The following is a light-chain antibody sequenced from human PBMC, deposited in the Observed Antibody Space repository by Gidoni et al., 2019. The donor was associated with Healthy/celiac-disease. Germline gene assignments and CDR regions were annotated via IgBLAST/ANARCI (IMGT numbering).Light chain of an antibody. CDR1: KGLSSY. CDR3: QQLNSYLIT. V-gene: IGKV1-9*01. Sequence: IQLTQSPSSLSASGGDRVTITCRASKGLSSYLAWYQQKPGKASKLLIYAASTLQSGVPSRFSGSGSGTDFTINISSLQPEDCATYYCQQLNSYLITFGQGTRLEIK. CDR2: AAS. J-gene: IGKJ5*01.